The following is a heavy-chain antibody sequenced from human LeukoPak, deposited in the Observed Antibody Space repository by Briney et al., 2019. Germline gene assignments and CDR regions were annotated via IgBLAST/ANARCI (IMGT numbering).Heavy chain of an antibody. CDR3: ARGPYRGFDY. Sequence: SETLSLTCTVSGGSISNYYWSWIRQPPGKGLEWIGEINHSGSTNYNPSLKSRVTISVDTSKNQFSLKLSSVTAADTAVYYCARGPYRGFDYWGQGTLVTVSS. D-gene: IGHD1-14*01. V-gene: IGHV4-34*01. CDR2: INHSGST. J-gene: IGHJ4*02. CDR1: GGSISNYY.